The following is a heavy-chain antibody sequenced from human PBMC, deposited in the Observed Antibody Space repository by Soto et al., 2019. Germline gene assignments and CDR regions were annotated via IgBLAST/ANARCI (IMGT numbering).Heavy chain of an antibody. CDR1: GFTFSASA. J-gene: IGHJ4*02. CDR3: AKQIYGGNS. D-gene: IGHD2-21*02. CDR2: IRSKANNYAT. Sequence: GGSLRLSCATSGFTFSASAMHWVRQVSGKGLEWIARIRSKANNYATTYAPSVKGRFTISRDDSENTVYLQMNSLKTEDTAIYYCAKQIYGGNSWGQGTLVTVSS. V-gene: IGHV3-73*01.